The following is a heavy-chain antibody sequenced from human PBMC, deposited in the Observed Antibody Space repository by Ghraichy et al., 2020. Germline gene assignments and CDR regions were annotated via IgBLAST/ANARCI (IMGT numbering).Heavy chain of an antibody. CDR3: ARDFGYGGNPLDS. CDR2: IKQDASDE. J-gene: IGHJ4*02. D-gene: IGHD4/OR15-4a*01. Sequence: GESLNISCVDSGFTFSSYSIYWVRQAPGKGLEWVANIKQDASDEYYVDSVKGRFIASRDNVRNTLYLQMNSLRADDTAVYYCARDFGYGGNPLDSWGQGTQVTVSS. CDR1: GFTFSSYS. V-gene: IGHV3-7*01.